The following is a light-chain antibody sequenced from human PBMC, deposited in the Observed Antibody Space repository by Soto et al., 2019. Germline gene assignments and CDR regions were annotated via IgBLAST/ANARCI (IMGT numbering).Light chain of an antibody. CDR1: ESVRDE. CDR3: QQYGSSPH. Sequence: EAVLTQSPATLSLSPGERATLSCRASESVRDELGWYQQKPGQAPRLLIFDSSNRATGIPARFSGSGSGTDFTLTISRLEPEDFAVYYCQQYGSSPHFGQGTRLEIK. J-gene: IGKJ5*01. CDR2: DSS. V-gene: IGKV3-20*01.